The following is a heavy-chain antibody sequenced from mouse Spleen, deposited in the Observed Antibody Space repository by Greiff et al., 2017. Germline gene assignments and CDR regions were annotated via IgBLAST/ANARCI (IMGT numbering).Heavy chain of an antibody. D-gene: IGHD1-1*01. CDR3: ARQERYYGSSHWYFDV. Sequence: EVMLVESGGGLVKPGGSLKLSCAASGFTFSSYAMSWVRQTPEKRLEWVATISSGGSYTYYPDSVKGRFTISRDNAKNTLYLQMSSLRSEDTAMYYCARQERYYGSSHWYFDVWGAGTTVTVSS. V-gene: IGHV5-9-1*01. CDR1: GFTFSSYA. CDR2: ISSGGSYT. J-gene: IGHJ1*01.